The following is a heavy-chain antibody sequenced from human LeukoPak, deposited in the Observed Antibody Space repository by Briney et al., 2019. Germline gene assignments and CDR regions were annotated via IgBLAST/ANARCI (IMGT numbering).Heavy chain of an antibody. CDR3: ARGEGAARPDWFDP. Sequence: GGSLRLSCAASGFTFSSYSMNWVRQAPGKGLEWVSSISSSSSYIYYADSVKGRFTISRDNAKNSLYLQMNSLRAEDTAVYYCARGEGAARPDWFDPWGQGTLVTASS. J-gene: IGHJ5*02. D-gene: IGHD6-6*01. CDR2: ISSSSSYI. CDR1: GFTFSSYS. V-gene: IGHV3-21*01.